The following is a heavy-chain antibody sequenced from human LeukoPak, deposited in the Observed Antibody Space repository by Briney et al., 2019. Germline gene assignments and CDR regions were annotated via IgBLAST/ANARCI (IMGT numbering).Heavy chain of an antibody. CDR1: GGSINGYF. CDR3: ARGQTAAGEIWYFDY. CDR2: VYFSGST. Sequence: SETLSPTCTVSGGSINGYFWSWIRQPPGKGLEWLGHVYFSGSTKYNPSLESRVAILIDTSKKQSSLKLSSVTAADTAVYYCARGQTAAGEIWYFDYWGQGSLLTVAS. V-gene: IGHV4-59*01. D-gene: IGHD6-13*01. J-gene: IGHJ4*02.